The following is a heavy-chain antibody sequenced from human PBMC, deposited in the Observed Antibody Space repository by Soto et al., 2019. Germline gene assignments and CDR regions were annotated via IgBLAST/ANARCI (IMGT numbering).Heavy chain of an antibody. CDR3: ARDPEGGYCTNGVCSPPWVAFDI. CDR1: GFTFSSYS. D-gene: IGHD2-8*01. CDR2: ISSSSSYI. J-gene: IGHJ3*02. V-gene: IGHV3-21*01. Sequence: GGSMRLSYAASGFTFSSYSMNWGRQAPGKGLEWVSSISSSSSYIYYADSVKGRFTISRDNAKNSLYLQMNSLRAEDTAVYYCARDPEGGYCTNGVCSPPWVAFDIWGQGTMVTVSS.